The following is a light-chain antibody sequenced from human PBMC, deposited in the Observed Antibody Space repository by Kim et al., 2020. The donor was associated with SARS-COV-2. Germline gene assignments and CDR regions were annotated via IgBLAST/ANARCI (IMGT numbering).Light chain of an antibody. Sequence: QSAPIPRTGNSSDVGGYTSVSWYQQYPGKAPKLMIYEVTQRPSGVPNRFSGSKSGNTASLTVSGLQAEDEADYYCSSYAGINNLGVFGGGTQLTVL. J-gene: IGLJ3*02. CDR3: SSYAGINNLGV. CDR1: SSDVGGYTS. V-gene: IGLV2-8*01. CDR2: EVT.